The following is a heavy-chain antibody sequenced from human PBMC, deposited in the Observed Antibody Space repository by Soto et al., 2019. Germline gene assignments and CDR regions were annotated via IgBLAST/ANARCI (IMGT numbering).Heavy chain of an antibody. D-gene: IGHD3-16*01. CDR2: ISYSGDRQ. V-gene: IGHV3-30*01. CDR3: ARTPAAMITDRYNWFDS. J-gene: IGHJ5*01. CDR1: GFTFADYA. Sequence: GGSLRLSCVASGFTFADYAMHWVRRIPGKGLEWVAVISYSGDRQYYAESVKGRFTISRDNSKKTLYLQMFSLTSEDSAGFYCARTPAAMITDRYNWFDSWGPGTQVTVSS.